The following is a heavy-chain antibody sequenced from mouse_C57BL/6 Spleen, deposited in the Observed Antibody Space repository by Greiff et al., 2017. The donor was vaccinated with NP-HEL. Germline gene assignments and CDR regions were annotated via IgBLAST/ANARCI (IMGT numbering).Heavy chain of an antibody. V-gene: IGHV1-63*01. CDR2: IYPGGGYT. J-gene: IGHJ2*01. Sequence: VQLQQSGAELVRPGTSVKMSCKASGYTFTNYWIGWAKQRPGHGLEWIGDIYPGGGYTNYNEKFKGKATLTADKSSSTAYMQFSSLTSEDSAIYYCARAIYYGNYGYFDYWGQGTTLTVSS. CDR1: GYTFTNYW. CDR3: ARAIYYGNYGYFDY. D-gene: IGHD2-1*01.